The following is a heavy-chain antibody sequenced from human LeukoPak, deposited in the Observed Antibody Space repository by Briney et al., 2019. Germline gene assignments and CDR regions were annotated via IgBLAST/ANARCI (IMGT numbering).Heavy chain of an antibody. CDR1: GFTFSSYG. CDR2: IWDDGSNK. D-gene: IGHD3-10*01. Sequence: PGRSLRLSCAASGFTFSSYGMRWVRQAPGKGLEWVAVIWDDGSNKYYADSVKGRFTISRDNSKNTLYLQMNSLRAEDTAVYYCARDIDTYYYGSGSYLYGMDVWGQGTTVTVSS. V-gene: IGHV3-33*01. CDR3: ARDIDTYYYGSGSYLYGMDV. J-gene: IGHJ6*02.